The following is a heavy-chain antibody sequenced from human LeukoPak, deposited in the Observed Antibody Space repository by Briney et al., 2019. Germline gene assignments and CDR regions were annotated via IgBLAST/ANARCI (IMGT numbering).Heavy chain of an antibody. D-gene: IGHD3-22*01. J-gene: IGHJ4*02. CDR3: ARTPYYYDSSGYYDY. CDR1: GGTFSSYA. Sequence: ASVKVSCKASGGTFSSYAISWVRQAPGQGLEWMGGIIPIFGTANYAQKFQGRVTITADESTSTAYMELSSLRSEDTAVYYCARTPYYYDSSGYYDYWGQGTLVTVSS. CDR2: IIPIFGTA. V-gene: IGHV1-69*13.